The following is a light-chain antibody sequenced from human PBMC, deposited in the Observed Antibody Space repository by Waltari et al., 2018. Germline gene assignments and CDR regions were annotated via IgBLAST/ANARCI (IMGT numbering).Light chain of an antibody. J-gene: IGKJ2*01. CDR2: DAS. CDR1: QRISSH. V-gene: IGKV3-15*01. Sequence: IVMTQSPATLSVSPGERATLPCRASQRISSHLAWYQQKPGQAPRLLIYDASTRATDIPARFSGSGSGTEFTLTISSLQSEDIAVYYCQQYDTWPPYTFGQGTKLEIK. CDR3: QQYDTWPPYT.